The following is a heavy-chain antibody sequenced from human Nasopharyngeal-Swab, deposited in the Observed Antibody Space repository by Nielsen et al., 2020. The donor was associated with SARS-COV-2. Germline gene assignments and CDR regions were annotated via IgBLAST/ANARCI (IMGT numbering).Heavy chain of an antibody. CDR1: GFTFDDYA. Sequence: SLKISCAASGFTFDDYAMHWVRQAPGKGLEWVSGISWNSGSIGYVDSVKGRFTISRDNAKNSLYLQMNSPRAEDTALYYCATLPFIAAAVTDYYYGMDVWGQGTTVTVSS. J-gene: IGHJ6*02. CDR3: ATLPFIAAAVTDYYYGMDV. CDR2: ISWNSGSI. V-gene: IGHV3-9*01. D-gene: IGHD6-13*01.